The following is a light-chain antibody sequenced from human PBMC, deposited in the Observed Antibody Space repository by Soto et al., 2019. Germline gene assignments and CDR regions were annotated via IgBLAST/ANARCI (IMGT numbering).Light chain of an antibody. CDR3: GTWDNSLSGGV. V-gene: IGLV1-51*01. J-gene: IGLJ3*02. CDR2: DND. CDR1: SSNIGKNY. Sequence: QSVLTQPPSVSAAPGQKVTISCSGSSSNIGKNYVSWYQQFPGTAPKLLIYDNDKRPSGIPDRFSGSKSGTSATLGITGLQTGDEADYYCGTWDNSLSGGVFGGGTKLTVL.